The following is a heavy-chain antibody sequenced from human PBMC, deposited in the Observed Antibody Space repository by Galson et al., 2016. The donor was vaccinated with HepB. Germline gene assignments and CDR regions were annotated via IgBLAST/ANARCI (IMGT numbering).Heavy chain of an antibody. CDR3: ARLTMARGVVNWFDP. CDR1: GYSFTNYW. J-gene: IGHJ5*02. Sequence: QSGAEVKKSGESLKISCTGAGYSFTNYWIGWVRQMPGKGLEWMGIIYPSDSDTSNSPSFQGQVTLPADKSIDTAFLQWSSLQASDTATYYCARLTMARGVVNWFDPWGQGTLVAVSS. V-gene: IGHV5-51*01. CDR2: IYPSDSDT. D-gene: IGHD3-10*01.